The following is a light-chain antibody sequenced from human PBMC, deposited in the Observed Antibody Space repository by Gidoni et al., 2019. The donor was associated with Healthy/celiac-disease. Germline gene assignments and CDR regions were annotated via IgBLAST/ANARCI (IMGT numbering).Light chain of an antibody. Sequence: DIQMIQSPSTPSASVRDRVTITCRASQGISSWLDWYQQKPGKAPKLLIYKASSLESGVPSRFSGSGSGTEFTLTISSLQPDDFATYYCQQYNSYPWTFGQGTKVEIK. V-gene: IGKV1-5*03. CDR1: QGISSW. CDR2: KAS. CDR3: QQYNSYPWT. J-gene: IGKJ1*01.